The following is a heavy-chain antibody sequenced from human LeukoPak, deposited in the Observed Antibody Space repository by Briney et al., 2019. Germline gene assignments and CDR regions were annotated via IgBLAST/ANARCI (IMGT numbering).Heavy chain of an antibody. D-gene: IGHD3-10*01. CDR1: GYDFTSVG. CDR3: ARDSPDGSGTYYNDSPDY. V-gene: IGHV1-18*01. Sequence: ASVKVSCKASGYDFTSVGITWVRRAPGQGLEWMGWISPYNGNTRYAQKFQGRVAMTTDTSTTTAYMELRGLRFNDTAVYYCARDSPDGSGTYYNDSPDYWGQGTLVTVSS. J-gene: IGHJ4*02. CDR2: ISPYNGNT.